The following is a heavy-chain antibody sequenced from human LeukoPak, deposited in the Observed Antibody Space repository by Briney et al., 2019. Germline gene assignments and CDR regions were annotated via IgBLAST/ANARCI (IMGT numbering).Heavy chain of an antibody. Sequence: GASVKVSCKVSGYTLTELSMHWVRQAPGKGLEWMGGFDPEDGETIYAQKFQGRVTITRDTSASTAYMELSSLRSEDTAVYYCAREHSNNNWFDPWGQGTLVTVSS. CDR1: GYTLTELS. V-gene: IGHV1-24*01. J-gene: IGHJ5*02. CDR3: AREHSNNNWFDP. CDR2: FDPEDGET. D-gene: IGHD6-13*01.